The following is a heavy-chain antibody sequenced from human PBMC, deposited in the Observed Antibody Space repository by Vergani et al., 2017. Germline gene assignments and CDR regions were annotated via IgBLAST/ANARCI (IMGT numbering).Heavy chain of an antibody. V-gene: IGHV1-69*06. CDR3: ARDFAVHYYGSGPERDY. CDR2: IIPIFGTA. J-gene: IGHJ4*02. CDR1: GGTFSSYA. D-gene: IGHD3-10*01. Sequence: QVQLVQSGAEVKKPGSSVKLSCKASGGTFSSYAISWVRQAPGQGLEWMGGIIPIFGTANYAQKFQGRVTITADKSTSTAYMELSSLRSEDTAVYYCARDFAVHYYGSGPERDYWGQGTLVTVSS.